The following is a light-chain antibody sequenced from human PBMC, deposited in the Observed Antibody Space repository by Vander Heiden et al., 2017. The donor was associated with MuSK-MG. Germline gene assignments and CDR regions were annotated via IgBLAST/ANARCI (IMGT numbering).Light chain of an antibody. CDR2: GAS. CDR1: QSVSSSY. V-gene: IGKV3-20*01. Sequence: EIVLTQSPVTLSLSPGQRATLSCSASQSVSSSYLAWYQQKPGQAPRLLIYGASSRATGIPDRFSGSGSGTDFTLTISRLEPEDFAVYYCQQYGSSPVLTFGGGTKVXIK. J-gene: IGKJ4*01. CDR3: QQYGSSPVLT.